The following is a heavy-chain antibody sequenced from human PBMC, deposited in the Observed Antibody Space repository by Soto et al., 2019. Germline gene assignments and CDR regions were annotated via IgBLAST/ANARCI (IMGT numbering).Heavy chain of an antibody. V-gene: IGHV2-70*04. Sequence: SGPTLANPTSPFTLTYTFLGLSLRATGMRVSWIRQPPGKALECLARIDWEDDKFYSTSLTTRPTLSKDTPKNQVVLTMTNMDPVDSARYSCARTYSGGLMSYGMDVWGQGTTVTVSS. D-gene: IGHD1-26*01. CDR2: IDWEDDK. J-gene: IGHJ6*02. CDR1: GLSLRATGMR. CDR3: ARTYSGGLMSYGMDV.